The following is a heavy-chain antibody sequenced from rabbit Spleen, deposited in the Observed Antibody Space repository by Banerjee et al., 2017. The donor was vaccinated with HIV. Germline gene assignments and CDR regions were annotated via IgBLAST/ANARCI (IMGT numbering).Heavy chain of an antibody. D-gene: IGHD4-1*01. Sequence: QEQLVESGGGLVKPGASLTLTCKASGFSFSSSDYITWVRQAPGKGLEWIGIIYPAKGSTDYASWVNGRFTISSDNAQSTVDLKMTSLTAADTATYFCARAIVPWLGLTRLDLWGPGTLVTVS. CDR2: IYPAKGST. J-gene: IGHJ3*01. V-gene: IGHV1S43*01. CDR3: ARAIVPWLGLTRLDL. CDR1: GFSFSSSDY.